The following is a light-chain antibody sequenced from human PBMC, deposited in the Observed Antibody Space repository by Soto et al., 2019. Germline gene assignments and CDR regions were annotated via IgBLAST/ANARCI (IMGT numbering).Light chain of an antibody. CDR3: QHRGEWPRT. V-gene: IGKV3-11*01. Sequence: EIVLTQSPATLSLSPGERATLSCRASQSVSNSLAWYQQKPGQAPRLLIYGASNRATGIPARFTGSGSGTDFTLTISSLEPEDFAVYYCQHRGEWPRTFGQGTKLEIK. CDR2: GAS. CDR1: QSVSNS. J-gene: IGKJ2*01.